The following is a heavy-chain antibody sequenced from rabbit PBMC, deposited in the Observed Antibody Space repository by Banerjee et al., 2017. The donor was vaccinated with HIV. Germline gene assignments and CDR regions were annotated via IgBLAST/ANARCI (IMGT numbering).Heavy chain of an antibody. V-gene: IGHV1S40*01. J-gene: IGHJ4*01. CDR1: GFSLTSSDY. CDR3: ARDGAGGSYFGL. CDR2: IYAGSSGFT. Sequence: QSLEESGGDLVKPGASLTLTCTTSGFSLTSSDYMCWVRQASGKGLEWIACIYAGSSGFTYHASWAKGRFTISKTSSTTVTLQMTSLTAADTATYFCARDGAGGSYFGLWGPGTLVTVS. D-gene: IGHD8-1*01.